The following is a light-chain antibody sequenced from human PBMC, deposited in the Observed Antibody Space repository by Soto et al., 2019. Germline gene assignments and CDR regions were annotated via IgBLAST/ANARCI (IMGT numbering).Light chain of an antibody. CDR3: QHYNSCPPWA. Sequence: DIQITHSLSTLSAYVGDRVTITCRASQTIDSCLAWYQQKPGKAPKLLIYKASTLKSGVPSRFSGSGSGTEFTLTISSLQSDDFATYYCQHYNSCPPWAFGQGTKVDIK. CDR2: KAS. V-gene: IGKV1-5*03. CDR1: QTIDSC. J-gene: IGKJ1*01.